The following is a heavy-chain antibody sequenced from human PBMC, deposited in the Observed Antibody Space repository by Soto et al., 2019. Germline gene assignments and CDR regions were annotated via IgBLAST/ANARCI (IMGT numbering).Heavy chain of an antibody. CDR2: IIPIFGTA. V-gene: IGHV1-69*13. Sequence: GASVKVSCKASGGTFSSYAISWVRQAPGQGLEWMGGIIPIFGTANYAQKFQGRVTITADESTSTAYMELSSLRSEDTAVYYCASEAYRGGIHPYYGMDVWGQGTTVTV. CDR1: GGTFSSYA. CDR3: ASEAYRGGIHPYYGMDV. J-gene: IGHJ6*02. D-gene: IGHD1-26*01.